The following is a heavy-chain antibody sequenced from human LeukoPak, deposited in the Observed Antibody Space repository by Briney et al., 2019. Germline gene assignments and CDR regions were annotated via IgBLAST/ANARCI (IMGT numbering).Heavy chain of an antibody. CDR1: GYTLTSYD. D-gene: IGHD5-24*01. CDR3: ARMALHTDAFDI. CDR2: MNPNSGNT. Sequence: ASVKVSCKASGYTLTSYDINWVRQATGQGLEWMGWMNPNSGNTGYAQKFQGRVTMTRNTSISTAYMELRSLRSDDTAVYYCARMALHTDAFDIWGQGTMVTVSS. J-gene: IGHJ3*02. V-gene: IGHV1-8*01.